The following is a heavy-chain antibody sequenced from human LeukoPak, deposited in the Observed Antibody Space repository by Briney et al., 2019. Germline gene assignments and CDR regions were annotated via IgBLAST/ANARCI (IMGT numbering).Heavy chain of an antibody. V-gene: IGHV3-23*01. D-gene: IGHD6-6*01. Sequence: DPGGSLRLSCAASGFTFSSYAMSWVRQAPGKGLEWVSAISGSGGSTYYADSVKGRFTISRDNSKNTLYLQMNSLRAEDTAVYYCAKDSGVYSSSSRPSYFDYWGQGTLVTVSS. J-gene: IGHJ4*02. CDR1: GFTFSSYA. CDR3: AKDSGVYSSSSRPSYFDY. CDR2: ISGSGGST.